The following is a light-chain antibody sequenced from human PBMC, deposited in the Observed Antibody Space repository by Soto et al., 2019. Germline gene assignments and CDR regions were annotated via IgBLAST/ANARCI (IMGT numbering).Light chain of an antibody. CDR1: QSVSSD. V-gene: IGKV3-11*01. CDR2: DAS. Sequence: EIVLTQSPATLSLSPGERATLSCRASQSVSSDLAWYQQKPGQAPRLLIYDASNRATDIPARFSGSGSKTDFTLTISSLEPEDFAVYYCQQRGNWPRTFGQGTKVEIK. J-gene: IGKJ1*01. CDR3: QQRGNWPRT.